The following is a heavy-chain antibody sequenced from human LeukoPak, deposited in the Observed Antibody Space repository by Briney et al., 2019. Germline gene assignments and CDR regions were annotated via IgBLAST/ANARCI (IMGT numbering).Heavy chain of an antibody. CDR3: AICSSTSCYDALDYYYMDV. CDR1: GYTFTSYY. Sequence: GASVKVSCKASGYTFTSYYMHWVRQAPGQGLEWMGIINPSGGSTSYAQKFQGRVTMTRDMSTSTVYMELSSLRSEDTAVYYCAICSSTSCYDALDYYYMDVWGKGTTVTISS. J-gene: IGHJ6*03. D-gene: IGHD2-2*01. V-gene: IGHV1-46*01. CDR2: INPSGGST.